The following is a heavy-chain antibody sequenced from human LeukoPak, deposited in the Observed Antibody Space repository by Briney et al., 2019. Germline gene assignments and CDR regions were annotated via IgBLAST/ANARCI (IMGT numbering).Heavy chain of an antibody. CDR3: ARDHMVRQPL. V-gene: IGHV4-59*01. CDR1: GASITTYY. Sequence: SETLSLTCTVSGASITTYYWSWIRQPPGKGLEWIGYIHYSGSTNYNPSLKSRGTISVDTSKNQFSLKLTSVTAADTAVYYCARDHMVRQPLWGQGTLVTVSS. CDR2: IHYSGST. J-gene: IGHJ4*02. D-gene: IGHD3-10*01.